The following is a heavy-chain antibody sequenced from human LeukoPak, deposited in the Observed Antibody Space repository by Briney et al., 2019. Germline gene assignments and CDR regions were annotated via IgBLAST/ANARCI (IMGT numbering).Heavy chain of an antibody. D-gene: IGHD2-2*01. CDR1: GFTFSSYS. CDR2: ISSRSSTI. V-gene: IGHV3-48*01. Sequence: GGSLRLXCAASGFTFSSYSMNWVRRAPGKGLESVSYISSRSSTIYYADSVKGRFTISRDNAKNSLYLQMNSLRADDTAIYYCARGQPKIVVVPTASDYWGQGTLVTVSS. J-gene: IGHJ4*02. CDR3: ARGQPKIVVVPTASDY.